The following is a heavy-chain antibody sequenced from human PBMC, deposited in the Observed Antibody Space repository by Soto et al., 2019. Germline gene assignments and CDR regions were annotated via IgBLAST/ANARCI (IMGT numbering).Heavy chain of an antibody. D-gene: IGHD3-22*01. J-gene: IGHJ4*02. Sequence: ASVKVSCKAIGYSFTSHYMHWVRQAPGQGLEWMGTIYPGGVNVAYAQKFEGRVTMTKDTSTSTVYMELNSLTSEDTAVYYCARDRLRGYDSSGFYSWGQGTMVTVSS. CDR2: IYPGGVNV. V-gene: IGHV1-46*01. CDR1: GYSFTSHY. CDR3: ARDRLRGYDSSGFYS.